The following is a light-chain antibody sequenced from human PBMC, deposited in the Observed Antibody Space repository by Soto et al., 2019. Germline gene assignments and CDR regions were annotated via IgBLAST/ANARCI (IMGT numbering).Light chain of an antibody. CDR3: QQYNNWPGT. CDR2: GAS. V-gene: IGKV3-15*01. Sequence: EIVLTQSPGTLSVSPGERATLSCRASQSVSSKLAWYQQKPGQAPRLLFYGASTGATGFPARFSGSGSETEFTLSLSSLQSEDFAVYYCQQYNNWPGTFGQGTKV. J-gene: IGKJ1*01. CDR1: QSVSSK.